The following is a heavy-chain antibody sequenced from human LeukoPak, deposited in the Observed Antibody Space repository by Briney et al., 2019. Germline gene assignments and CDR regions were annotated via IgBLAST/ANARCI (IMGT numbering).Heavy chain of an antibody. CDR1: GFIFSNYW. D-gene: IGHD7-27*01. CDR2: INQDGSQI. Sequence: PGGSLRLSCAGSGFIFSNYWLSWVRQAPGKGLEWVANINQDGSQIYYVDSVKGRFTISRDNAKNSLCLQMNSLRAEDTVVYYCVRRGSVWGDHWGQGTLVSVSS. CDR3: VRRGSVWGDH. V-gene: IGHV3-7*01. J-gene: IGHJ4*02.